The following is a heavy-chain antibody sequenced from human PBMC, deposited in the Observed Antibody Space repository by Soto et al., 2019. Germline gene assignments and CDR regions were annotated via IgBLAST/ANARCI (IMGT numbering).Heavy chain of an antibody. CDR2: INTDGSIT. Sequence: GGSLRLSCAASGLIFSNYKMHWVRQAPGKRLVWVSRINTDGSITDYADSVKGRFTVSRDNPKNTLYLQMNSLRAEDTAVYYCARDTDGLHYWGQGTLVTVSS. J-gene: IGHJ4*02. V-gene: IGHV3-74*01. CDR1: GLIFSNYK. CDR3: ARDTDGLHY.